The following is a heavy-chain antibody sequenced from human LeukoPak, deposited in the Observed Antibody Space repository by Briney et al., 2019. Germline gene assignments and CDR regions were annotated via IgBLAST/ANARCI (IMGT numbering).Heavy chain of an antibody. D-gene: IGHD3-10*01. J-gene: IGHJ6*03. Sequence: PSETLSLTCAVYGGSFSGYYWSWIRQPPGKGLEWIGYIYYSGSTNYTPSLTSRVTISEYTSTNQFSLELSYVTAADTAVYYCASAHITMGRGVIMKSPGYYYYMDVWGKGTTVTVSS. CDR2: IYYSGST. CDR3: ASAHITMGRGVIMKSPGYYYYMDV. V-gene: IGHV4-59*01. CDR1: GGSFSGYY.